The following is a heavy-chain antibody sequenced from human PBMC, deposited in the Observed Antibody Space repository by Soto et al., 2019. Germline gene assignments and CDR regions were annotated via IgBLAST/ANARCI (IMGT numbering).Heavy chain of an antibody. CDR3: ARRPSGRSDIR. J-gene: IGHJ4*02. Sequence: SETLSLTCTVSGDSISSSSYYWGWIRQPPGKGLEWIGNIYYSGSTYYNPSLKSRVTISVDTSRNQFSLQLSSVTAADAAVYYCARRPSGRSDIRWGQGTMVTVSS. V-gene: IGHV4-39*01. CDR2: IYYSGST. CDR1: GDSISSSSYY. D-gene: IGHD1-26*01.